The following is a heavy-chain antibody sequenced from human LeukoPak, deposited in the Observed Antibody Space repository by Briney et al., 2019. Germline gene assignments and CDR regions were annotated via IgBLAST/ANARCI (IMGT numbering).Heavy chain of an antibody. CDR2: ISDSGDYT. CDR1: GFTFSSYA. Sequence: GGSLRLSCAGSGFTFSSYAMSWVRQAPGKGLEWVSAISDSGDYTYYADSVKGRFTISRDNSKNTLYLHVTSLRAEDTAVYYCAKDTSIGKYCTSGVCSPFDYWGQGTLVTVSS. J-gene: IGHJ4*02. D-gene: IGHD2-8*01. CDR3: AKDTSIGKYCTSGVCSPFDY. V-gene: IGHV3-23*01.